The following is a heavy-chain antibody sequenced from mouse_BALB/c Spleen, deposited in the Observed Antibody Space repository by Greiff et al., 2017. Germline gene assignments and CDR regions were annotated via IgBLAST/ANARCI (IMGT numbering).Heavy chain of an antibody. CDR1: GDSITSGY. CDR2: ISYSGST. Sequence: EVKLEESGPSLVKPSQTLSLTCSVTGDSITSGYWNWIRKFPGNKLEYMGYISYSGSTYYNPSLKSRISITRDTSKNQYYLQLNSVTTEDTATYYCARYGSSLYYAMDYWGQGTSVTVSS. V-gene: IGHV3-8*02. J-gene: IGHJ4*01. CDR3: ARYGSSLYYAMDY. D-gene: IGHD1-1*01.